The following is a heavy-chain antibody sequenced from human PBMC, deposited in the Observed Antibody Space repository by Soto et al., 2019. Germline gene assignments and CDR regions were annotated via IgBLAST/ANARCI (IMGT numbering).Heavy chain of an antibody. D-gene: IGHD4-17*01. V-gene: IGHV1-69*13. Sequence: SVKVSCKASGGTFSSYAISWVRQAPGQGLEWMGGIIPIFGTANYAQKFQGRVTITADESTSTAYMELSSLRSEDTAVYYCARRPARYGGNSGTSYFDYWGQGTLATVSS. J-gene: IGHJ4*02. CDR1: GGTFSSYA. CDR2: IIPIFGTA. CDR3: ARRPARYGGNSGTSYFDY.